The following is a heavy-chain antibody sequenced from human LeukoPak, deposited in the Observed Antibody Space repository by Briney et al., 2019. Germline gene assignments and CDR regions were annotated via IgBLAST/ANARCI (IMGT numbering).Heavy chain of an antibody. CDR1: GGSISSYY. D-gene: IGHD2-15*01. V-gene: IGHV4-59*08. CDR3: ARAVYWPNLHVVAATWFDP. CDR2: IYYSGST. Sequence: PSETLSLTCTVSGGSISSYYWSWIRQPPGKGLEWIGYIYYSGSTNYTPSLKSRVTISVDTSKNQFSLKLSSVTAADTAVYYCARAVYWPNLHVVAATWFDPWGQGTLVTVSS. J-gene: IGHJ5*02.